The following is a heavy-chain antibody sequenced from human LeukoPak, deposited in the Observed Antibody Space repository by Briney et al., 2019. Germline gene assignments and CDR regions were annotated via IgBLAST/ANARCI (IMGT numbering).Heavy chain of an antibody. Sequence: SETLSLTCNVSGDSITNYYWSWIRQPPGKGLEWIAYSYYSGRTHYNPSLKSRVTMSLDTSKNQFSLKLSSVTAADTAVYYCARGFSYGSFRYWGQGTLVTVSS. V-gene: IGHV4-59*01. D-gene: IGHD5-18*01. CDR3: ARGFSYGSFRY. J-gene: IGHJ4*02. CDR2: SYYSGRT. CDR1: GDSITNYY.